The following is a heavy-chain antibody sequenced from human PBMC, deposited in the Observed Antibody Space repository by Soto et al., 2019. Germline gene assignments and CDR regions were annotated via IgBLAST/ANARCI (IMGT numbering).Heavy chain of an antibody. CDR3: ARTLRRGPPFEY. CDR1: GGSISGDDYY. Sequence: SETLSLTCTVSGGSISGDDYYWSWIRQPPGKGLECIGYIYYSGSTYYNPSLKSRVTISVDTSKNQFSLKLSSVTAADTAVHYCARTLRRGPPFEYWGQGTLVTVSS. V-gene: IGHV4-30-4*01. D-gene: IGHD3-10*01. J-gene: IGHJ4*02. CDR2: IYYSGST.